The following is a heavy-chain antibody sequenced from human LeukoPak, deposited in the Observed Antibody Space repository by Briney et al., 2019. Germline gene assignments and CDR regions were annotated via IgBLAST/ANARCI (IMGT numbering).Heavy chain of an antibody. Sequence: GGSLRLSCAASGFTFSDYYMSRIRQAPGKGLEWVSYISSSGSTIYYADSVKGRFTISRDNAKNSLYLQMNSLRAEDTAVYYCARVYPGSGSYYNTYYYYYYMDVWGKGTTVTVSS. CDR3: ARVYPGSGSYYNTYYYYYYMDV. V-gene: IGHV3-11*04. CDR2: ISSSGSTI. D-gene: IGHD3-10*01. J-gene: IGHJ6*03. CDR1: GFTFSDYY.